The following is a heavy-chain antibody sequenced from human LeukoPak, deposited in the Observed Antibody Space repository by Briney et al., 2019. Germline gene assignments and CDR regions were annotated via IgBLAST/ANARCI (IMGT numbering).Heavy chain of an antibody. CDR3: ASRYGSGSYGFDY. Sequence: SETLSLTCTVSGGSISTYYWSWIRQPPGKGLEWIGYFYYSGSTNYNPSLKSRVTISVDTSKNQFSLKLSSVTTADTAVYYCASRYGSGSYGFDYWGQGTLVTVSS. CDR2: FYYSGST. D-gene: IGHD3-10*01. J-gene: IGHJ4*02. V-gene: IGHV4-59*01. CDR1: GGSISTYY.